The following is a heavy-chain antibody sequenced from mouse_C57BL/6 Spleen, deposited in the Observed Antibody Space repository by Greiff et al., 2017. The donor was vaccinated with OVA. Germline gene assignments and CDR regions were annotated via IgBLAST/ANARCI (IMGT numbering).Heavy chain of an antibody. Sequence: DVMLVESGGGLVQPGGSLKLSCAASGFTFSDYGMAWVRQAPRKGPEWVAFISNLAYSIYYADTVTGRFTISRENAKNTLYLEMSSLRSEDTAMYYCARHEGYGTFDYWGQGTTLTVSS. V-gene: IGHV5-15*01. CDR2: ISNLAYSI. J-gene: IGHJ2*01. CDR3: ARHEGYGTFDY. D-gene: IGHD2-3*01. CDR1: GFTFSDYG.